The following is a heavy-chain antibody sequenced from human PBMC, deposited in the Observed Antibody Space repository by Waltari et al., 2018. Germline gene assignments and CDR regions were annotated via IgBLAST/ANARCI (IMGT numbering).Heavy chain of an antibody. CDR2: SSGGNT. CDR3: AKGMIGHYGFDY. J-gene: IGHJ4*02. Sequence: DVQLLESGGGLVQPGGSLRLSCAASGFAFSIYAISWVRQAPGEGLEWVSISSGGNTYYADSVKGRFTISRDSSKNTLYLQMNSLRAEDTAVYYCAKGMIGHYGFDYRGQGTLVTVSS. CDR1: GFAFSIYA. D-gene: IGHD4-17*01. V-gene: IGHV3-23*01.